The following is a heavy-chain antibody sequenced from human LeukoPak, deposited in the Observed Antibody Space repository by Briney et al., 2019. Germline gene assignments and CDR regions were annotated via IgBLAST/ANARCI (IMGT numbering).Heavy chain of an antibody. CDR2: IYYSGST. Sequence: SETLSLTCTVSGGSISSGDYYWSWIRQPPGKGLEWIGYIYYSGSTYYNPSLKSRVTISVDTSKNQFSLKLSSVTAADTAVYYCARVAGYYDSSGYYKGHASDIWGQGTMVTVSS. V-gene: IGHV4-30-4*01. J-gene: IGHJ3*02. D-gene: IGHD3-22*01. CDR3: ARVAGYYDSSGYYKGHASDI. CDR1: GGSISSGDYY.